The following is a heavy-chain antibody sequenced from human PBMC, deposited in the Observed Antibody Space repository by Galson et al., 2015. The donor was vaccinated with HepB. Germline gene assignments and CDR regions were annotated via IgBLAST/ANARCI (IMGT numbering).Heavy chain of an antibody. J-gene: IGHJ4*02. CDR1: GYTFTSYS. CDR2: INAGNGNT. Sequence: SVKVSCKASGYTFTSYSMHWVRQAPGQRLEWMGWINAGNGNTKYSQKFQGRVTITRDTSASTAYMELSSLRSEDTAVYYCARDRYDLWSGYSYWGQGTLVTVSS. D-gene: IGHD3-3*01. V-gene: IGHV1-3*01. CDR3: ARDRYDLWSGYSY.